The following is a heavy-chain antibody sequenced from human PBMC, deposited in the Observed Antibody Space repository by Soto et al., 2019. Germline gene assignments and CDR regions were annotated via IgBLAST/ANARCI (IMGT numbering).Heavy chain of an antibody. CDR3: ARDPKTIAAAGAIFDY. V-gene: IGHV1-69*06. Sequence: PVKVSCKASGGTFSSYAISWVRQAPGQGLEWMGGIIPIFGTTNYAQKFQGRVTITADTSTSTAYMELRSLRSDDTAVYYCARDPKTIAAAGAIFDYWGQGTLVTVSS. CDR2: IIPIFGTT. J-gene: IGHJ4*02. CDR1: GGTFSSYA. D-gene: IGHD6-13*01.